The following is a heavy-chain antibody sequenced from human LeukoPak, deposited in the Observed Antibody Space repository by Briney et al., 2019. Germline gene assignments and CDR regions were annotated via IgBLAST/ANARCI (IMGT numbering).Heavy chain of an antibody. V-gene: IGHV3-30*04. J-gene: IGHJ5*02. CDR1: GFTFSSYA. Sequence: GRSLRLSCVVSGFTFSSYAMHWVRQAPGKGLEWVAVILNDGNNKYYADSVEGRFTVSRDNSKNTLYLQMNSLRAEDTAVYYCARGNKTFDPWGQGTLVTVSS. CDR3: ARGNKTFDP. CDR2: ILNDGNNK. D-gene: IGHD2/OR15-2a*01.